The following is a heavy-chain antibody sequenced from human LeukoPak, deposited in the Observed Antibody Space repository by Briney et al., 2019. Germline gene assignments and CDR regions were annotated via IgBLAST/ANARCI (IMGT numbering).Heavy chain of an antibody. V-gene: IGHV3-21*04. D-gene: IGHD6-19*01. CDR3: AKSRDGRAVAGTGPEGADAFDI. CDR1: GFTFSSYS. CDR2: ISSSSSYI. J-gene: IGHJ3*02. Sequence: GGSLRLSCAASGFTFSSYSMNWVRQAPGKGLEWVSSISSSSSYIYYADSVKGRFTISRDNSKNTLYLQMNSLRAEDTAVYYCAKSRDGRAVAGTGPEGADAFDIWGQGTMVTVSS.